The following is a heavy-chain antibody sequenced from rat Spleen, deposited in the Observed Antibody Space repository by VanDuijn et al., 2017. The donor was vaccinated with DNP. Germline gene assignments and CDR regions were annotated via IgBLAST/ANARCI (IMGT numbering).Heavy chain of an antibody. D-gene: IGHD4-1*01. CDR3: ARHGLSTTGAMDA. CDR1: GFTFSDFP. V-gene: IGHV5-7*01. J-gene: IGHJ4*01. Sequence: EVQLVESGGGLVQPGGSMKLSCAASGFTFSDFPMAWVRQTPTKGLEWFATIIYDGSTTFYRDSVKGRFTISRDNAKSTLYLQMDSLRSEDTATYYCARHGLSTTGAMDAWGQGTSVTVSS. CDR2: IIYDGSTT.